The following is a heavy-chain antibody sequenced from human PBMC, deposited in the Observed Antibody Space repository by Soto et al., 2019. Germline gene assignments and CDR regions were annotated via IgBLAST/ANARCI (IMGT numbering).Heavy chain of an antibody. CDR2: IIGNGDMT. V-gene: IGHV3-23*01. CDR3: AKDRDYGDSSPFDG. D-gene: IGHD4-17*01. J-gene: IGHJ4*02. Sequence: EVQLLEAGGGFVQPGGSLRLSCAASGFTIDNYGMSWVRQAPGKGLAWVSAIIGNGDMTYYADSVKGRFTISRDNSTNTLYLQLNNLRADDMAIYYCAKDRDYGDSSPFDGWGQGTLVTVSS. CDR1: GFTIDNYG.